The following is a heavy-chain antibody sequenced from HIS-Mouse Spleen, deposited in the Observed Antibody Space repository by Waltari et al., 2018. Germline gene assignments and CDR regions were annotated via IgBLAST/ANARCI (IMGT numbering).Heavy chain of an antibody. CDR1: GFTFSSYA. J-gene: IGHJ2*01. CDR3: ARVELGIWYFDL. CDR2: ISYDGSNK. Sequence: QVQLVESGGGVVQPGRSLRLSCAASGFTFSSYAMHWVRQAPGKGLEWGAVISYDGSNKYYADSVKGRFTISRDNSKNTLYLQMNSLRAEDTAVYYCARVELGIWYFDLWGRGTLVTVSS. D-gene: IGHD7-27*01. V-gene: IGHV3-30-3*01.